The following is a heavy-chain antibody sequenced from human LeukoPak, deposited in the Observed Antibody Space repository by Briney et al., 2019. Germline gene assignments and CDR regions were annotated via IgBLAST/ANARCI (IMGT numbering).Heavy chain of an antibody. CDR2: IYYSGST. CDR1: GGSISSYY. J-gene: IGHJ2*01. V-gene: IGHV4-59*01. Sequence: SETLSLTCSVSGGSISSYYWSWIRQPPGKELEWIGYIYYSGSTNYNPSLKSRVTISVDTSKNHFSLKLSSVTAADTAVYYCARLGVVAAAGTYHWYFDLWGRGTLVTVSS. D-gene: IGHD6-13*01. CDR3: ARLGVVAAAGTYHWYFDL.